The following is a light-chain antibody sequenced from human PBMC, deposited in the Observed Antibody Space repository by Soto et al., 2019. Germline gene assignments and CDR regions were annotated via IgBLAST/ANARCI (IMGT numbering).Light chain of an antibody. J-gene: IGKJ1*01. CDR3: QQSYNMPPWT. Sequence: DIQMTQSPSSLSASVGDSVTISCRAGQTINTYLNWYQQKPGQAPQVLIFAISTLLPGVPSRFRGSGSATDCNLSISSLQPADAATYYCQQSYNMPPWTFGQGTKVQIK. V-gene: IGKV1-39*01. CDR2: AIS. CDR1: QTINTY.